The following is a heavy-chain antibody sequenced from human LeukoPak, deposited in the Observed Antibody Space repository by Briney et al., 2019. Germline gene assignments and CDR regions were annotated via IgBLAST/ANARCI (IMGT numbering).Heavy chain of an antibody. V-gene: IGHV3-7*04. CDR2: IKQDGSEQ. CDR3: ARHYGSGNLNWFDP. CDR1: EFTSW. D-gene: IGHD3-10*01. Sequence: GGSLRLSCAASEFTSWMSWVRQASGKGLEWVANIKQDGSEQHYVDSVKGRFTISRDNAKRSLYLQMTSLRAEDTAVYYCARHYGSGNLNWFDPWGQGTLVTVSS. J-gene: IGHJ5*02.